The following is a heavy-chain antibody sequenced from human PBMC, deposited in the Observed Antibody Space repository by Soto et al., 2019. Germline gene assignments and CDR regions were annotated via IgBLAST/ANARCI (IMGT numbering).Heavy chain of an antibody. CDR2: ISYDGSNK. D-gene: IGHD6-6*01. Sequence: PGGSLRLSCAASGFTFSSYAMHWVRQAPGKGLEWVAVISYDGSNKYYADSVKGRFTISRDNSKNTLYLQMNSLRAEDTAVYYWARAIAARPGDYWGQGTLVTVSS. V-gene: IGHV3-30-3*01. J-gene: IGHJ4*02. CDR3: ARAIAARPGDY. CDR1: GFTFSSYA.